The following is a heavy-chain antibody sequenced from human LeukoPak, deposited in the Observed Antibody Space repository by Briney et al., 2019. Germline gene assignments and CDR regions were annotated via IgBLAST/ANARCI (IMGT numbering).Heavy chain of an antibody. D-gene: IGHD3-10*01. CDR2: ITATSSST. Sequence: PGGSLRLSCTVSGFTVSSNSMSWVRQAPGKGLEWVSAITATSSSTHDADSVQGRFTISRDNSKNTLYLQMNSLRPEDTAIYYCAKLFESGTYNNFFHYWGQGTLVTVFS. V-gene: IGHV3-23*01. J-gene: IGHJ4*02. CDR1: GFTVSSNS. CDR3: AKLFESGTYNNFFHY.